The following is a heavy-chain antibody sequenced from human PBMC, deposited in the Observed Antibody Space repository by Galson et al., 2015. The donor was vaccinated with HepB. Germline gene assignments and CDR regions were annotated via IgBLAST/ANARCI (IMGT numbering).Heavy chain of an antibody. Sequence: SGAEVKKPGESLKISCKGSGYGFTSYWIGWVRQMPGKGLEWMGIIYPGDSDTRYSPSFQDQVTISADKSISTAYLQWSSLKASDTAMYYCARQGSDDYVWGSYRPNWFDPWGQGTLVTVSS. CDR2: IYPGDSDT. V-gene: IGHV5-51*01. J-gene: IGHJ5*02. D-gene: IGHD3-16*02. CDR1: GYGFTSYW. CDR3: ARQGSDDYVWGSYRPNWFDP.